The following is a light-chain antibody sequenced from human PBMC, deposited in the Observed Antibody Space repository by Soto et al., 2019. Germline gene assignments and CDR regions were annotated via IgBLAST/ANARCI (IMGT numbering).Light chain of an antibody. CDR2: DVR. CDR3: SSYTSSTTLVV. CDR1: SSDVGDYNF. J-gene: IGLJ2*01. Sequence: QSVLTQPASVSGSPGQSITISCTGTSSDVGDYNFVSWYQHHPGKAPKLMIYDVRDRPSGVSTRFSGYKSGNTASLTISGLQAEDEADYYCSSYTSSTTLVVFGGGTKLTVL. V-gene: IGLV2-14*03.